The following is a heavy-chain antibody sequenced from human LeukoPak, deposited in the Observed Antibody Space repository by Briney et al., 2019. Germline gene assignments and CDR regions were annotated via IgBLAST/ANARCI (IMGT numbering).Heavy chain of an antibody. Sequence: GASVKVSCKASGYTFTGYYMHWVRQAPGQGLEWMGWINPNSGGTNYAQKFQGWVTMTRDTSISTAYMELSRLRSDDTAVYYCAREAGKAVAGTFDYWGQGTLVTVSS. D-gene: IGHD6-19*01. V-gene: IGHV1-2*04. J-gene: IGHJ4*02. CDR1: GYTFTGYY. CDR2: INPNSGGT. CDR3: AREAGKAVAGTFDY.